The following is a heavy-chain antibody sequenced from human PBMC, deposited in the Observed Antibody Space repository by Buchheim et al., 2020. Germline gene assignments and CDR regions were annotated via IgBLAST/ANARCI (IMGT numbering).Heavy chain of an antibody. Sequence: EVQLLESGGGLVQPGGSLRLSCAASGFTFSSYAMSWVRQAPGKGLEWVSAISGSGGSTYYADSVKGRFTISRDNSKNPLYLQMNSRRAEDTAVYYCAKAGRWLHKEEYYFDYWGQGTL. CDR2: ISGSGGST. J-gene: IGHJ4*02. CDR1: GFTFSSYA. V-gene: IGHV3-23*01. CDR3: AKAGRWLHKEEYYFDY. D-gene: IGHD5-24*01.